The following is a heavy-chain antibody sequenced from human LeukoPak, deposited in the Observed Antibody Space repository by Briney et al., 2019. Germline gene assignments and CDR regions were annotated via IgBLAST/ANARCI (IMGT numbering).Heavy chain of an antibody. V-gene: IGHV3-33*06. Sequence: PGGSRRLSCAASGFIFTDYGFHWVRQAPGKGLEWVAAIWSDATNMFYANSVKGRFFIQRDDYQNTVYLEMSSLRAEDTAVYYCAKDAQRGFDYSNSFQYWGQGSLVTVSS. J-gene: IGHJ4*02. CDR3: AKDAQRGFDYSNSFQY. CDR2: IWSDATNM. D-gene: IGHD4-11*01. CDR1: GFIFTDYG.